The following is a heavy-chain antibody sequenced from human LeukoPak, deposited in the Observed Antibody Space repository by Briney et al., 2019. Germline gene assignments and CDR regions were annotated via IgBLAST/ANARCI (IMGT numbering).Heavy chain of an antibody. J-gene: IGHJ4*02. CDR3: ARDRSSSDY. Sequence: ASVKVSCKASGYTFINYGISWVRQAPWQGLEWMGWNSAYNGKTDYAQKFQGRVTVTTDTSTSTVYMELKSLRFDDTAVYYCARDRSSSDYWGQGTLITVSS. CDR2: NSAYNGKT. V-gene: IGHV1-18*01. CDR1: GYTFINYG. D-gene: IGHD6-13*01.